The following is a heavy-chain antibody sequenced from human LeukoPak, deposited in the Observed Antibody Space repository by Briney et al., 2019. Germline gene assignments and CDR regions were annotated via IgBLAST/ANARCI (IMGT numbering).Heavy chain of an antibody. V-gene: IGHV5-10-1*01. CDR2: VDPSDSYA. Sequence: GESLKISCKGSGYSFTNYWITWVRQMPGKGLEWMGRVDPSDSYAYYSPSFQGHVTISTDKSITTAYPQWSSLKASDTAMYYCARQGLSSGWNNWFDPWGQGTLVTVSS. D-gene: IGHD6-19*01. CDR1: GYSFTNYW. CDR3: ARQGLSSGWNNWFDP. J-gene: IGHJ5*02.